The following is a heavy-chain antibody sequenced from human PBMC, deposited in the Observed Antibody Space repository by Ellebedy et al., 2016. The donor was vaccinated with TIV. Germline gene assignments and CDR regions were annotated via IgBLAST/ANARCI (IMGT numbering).Heavy chain of an antibody. CDR2: IYYSGTT. CDR1: GGSISSGGYQ. V-gene: IGHV4-61*08. D-gene: IGHD5-12*01. Sequence: SETLSLTCTVSGGSISSGGYQWSWIRQHPGKGLEWIGYIYYSGTTYSNPSLKSRVTMSVDTSKNQFSLKLSSVTAADTAVYYCAREPDIVATWTGGMDVWGQGTTVTVSS. CDR3: AREPDIVATWTGGMDV. J-gene: IGHJ6*02.